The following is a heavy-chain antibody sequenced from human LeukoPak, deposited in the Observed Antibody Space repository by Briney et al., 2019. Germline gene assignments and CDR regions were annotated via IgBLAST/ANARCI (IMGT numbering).Heavy chain of an antibody. CDR2: IYPADSDI. V-gene: IGHV5-51*01. Sequence: GESLKISRKGSGYRFTSYWIGWVRQIPGKGLEWMAIIYPADSDIRYSPSFQGQVTISADKSISTAYLQWSSLKASDTAMYYCARSLTAAAGEYWGQGTLVTVAS. CDR3: ARSLTAAAGEY. D-gene: IGHD6-25*01. J-gene: IGHJ4*02. CDR1: GYRFTSYW.